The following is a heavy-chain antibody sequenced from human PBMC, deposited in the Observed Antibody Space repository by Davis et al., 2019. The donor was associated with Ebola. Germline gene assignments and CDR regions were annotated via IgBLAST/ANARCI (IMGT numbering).Heavy chain of an antibody. V-gene: IGHV3-21*01. CDR2: ISSSSSYI. CDR1: GFTFSSYS. J-gene: IGHJ4*02. D-gene: IGHD5-12*01. CDR3: ARWGGIVATSLDY. Sequence: GESLKISCAASGFTFSSYSMNWVRQAPGKGLEWVSSISSSSSYIYYADSVKGRFTISRDNAKNSLYLQMNSLRAEDTAVYYCARWGGIVATSLDYWGQGTLVTVSS.